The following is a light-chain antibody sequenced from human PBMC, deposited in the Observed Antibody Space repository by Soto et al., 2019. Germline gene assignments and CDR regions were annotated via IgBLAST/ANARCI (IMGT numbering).Light chain of an antibody. CDR2: GAS. Sequence: EIVMTQSPATLSVSPGERATLSCRASQSVSSNLAGYQQKPGQAPRLLIYGASTRATGIPARVSGRGAGTEFARTISSRQCEEFAVYYRQQDNNRPRITGGRGTRQEIK. J-gene: IGKJ5*01. V-gene: IGKV3-15*01. CDR3: QQDNNRPRIT. CDR1: QSVSSN.